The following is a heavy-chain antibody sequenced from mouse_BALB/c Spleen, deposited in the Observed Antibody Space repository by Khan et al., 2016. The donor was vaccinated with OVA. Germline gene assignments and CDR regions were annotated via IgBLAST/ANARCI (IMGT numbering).Heavy chain of an antibody. CDR2: IYPGNSDT. J-gene: IGHJ2*01. Sequence: QLQQSGTVLARPGASVKMSCKASGYTFTNYWMHWVKQRPGQGLEWIGTIYPGNSDTNYNQKFTGKAKLTAVTSTSTAYMELSSLTNEDSAVYYCARNGFGNYEIWDYWGQGTTLTVSS. D-gene: IGHD2-1*01. CDR3: ARNGFGNYEIWDY. V-gene: IGHV1-5*01. CDR1: GYTFTNYW.